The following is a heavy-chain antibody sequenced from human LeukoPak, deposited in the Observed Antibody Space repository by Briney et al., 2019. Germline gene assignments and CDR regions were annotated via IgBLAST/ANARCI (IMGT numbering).Heavy chain of an antibody. Sequence: GGSLRLSCTASGFTFSNYEMNWARQAPRKGLEWVSYISSTGDTIYFADSVKGRFTISRDNAKDSLYLQMNSLRVEDTAIYYCARVGSRYWDFDIWGQGTMVTVSS. CDR3: ARVGSRYWDFDI. CDR2: ISSTGDTI. J-gene: IGHJ3*02. D-gene: IGHD2-8*02. V-gene: IGHV3-48*03. CDR1: GFTFSNYE.